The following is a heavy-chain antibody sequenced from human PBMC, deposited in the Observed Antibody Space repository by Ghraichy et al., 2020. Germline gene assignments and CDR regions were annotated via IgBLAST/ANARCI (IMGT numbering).Heavy chain of an antibody. CDR1: GGSISSYY. V-gene: IGHV4-59*08. CDR3: ARLLTGSGSYLFADY. Sequence: SETLSLTCTVSGGSISSYYWSWIRQPPGKGLEWIGYIYYSGSTNYNPSLKSRVTISVDTSKNQFSLKLSSVTAADTAVYYCARLLTGSGSYLFADYWGQGTLVTVSS. D-gene: IGHD3-10*01. J-gene: IGHJ4*02. CDR2: IYYSGST.